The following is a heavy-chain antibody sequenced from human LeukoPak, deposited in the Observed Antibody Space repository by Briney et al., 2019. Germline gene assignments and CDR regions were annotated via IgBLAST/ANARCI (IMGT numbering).Heavy chain of an antibody. CDR2: IYYSGST. V-gene: IGHV4-39*07. J-gene: IGHJ4*02. D-gene: IGHD3-22*01. Sequence: GSLRLSCAASGFTFSSYAMSWVRQAPGKGLEWIGSIYYSGSTYYNPSLKSRVTISVDTSKNQFSLKLSSVTAADTAVYYCARVSGANYYDSSGYYYYFDYWGQGTLVTVSS. CDR1: GFTFSSYA. CDR3: ARVSGANYYDSSGYYYYFDY.